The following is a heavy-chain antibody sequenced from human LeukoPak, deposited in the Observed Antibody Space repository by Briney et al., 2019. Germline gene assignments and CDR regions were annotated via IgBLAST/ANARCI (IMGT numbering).Heavy chain of an antibody. Sequence: GGSLRLPCAASGLTFSGSAMSWVRQAPGKGLEWVSLISGSGNSTYYADSVKGRFTISRNKSKNTLYLQMNSLRAEDTAVYYCAKVLVLVSANRYYFDYWGQGTLVTVSS. CDR1: GLTFSGSA. D-gene: IGHD2-15*01. CDR3: AKVLVLVSANRYYFDY. V-gene: IGHV3-23*01. CDR2: ISGSGNST. J-gene: IGHJ4*02.